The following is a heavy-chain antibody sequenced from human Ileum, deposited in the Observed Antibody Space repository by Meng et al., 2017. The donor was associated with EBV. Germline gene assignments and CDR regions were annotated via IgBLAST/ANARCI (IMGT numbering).Heavy chain of an antibody. CDR2: MSDSGIT. V-gene: IGHV4-4*02. Sequence: QVQLQESGPGLVNPSGTLSLTCAVSGGSIIVINWWSWVRQYPEKGLEWIGEMSDSGITHYNPSLKSRVTISADKSNNQFSLKLTSVTSADTAVYFCAKNGEKYFEYWGQGTLVTVSS. CDR3: AKNGEKYFEY. CDR1: GGSIIVINW. J-gene: IGHJ4*02.